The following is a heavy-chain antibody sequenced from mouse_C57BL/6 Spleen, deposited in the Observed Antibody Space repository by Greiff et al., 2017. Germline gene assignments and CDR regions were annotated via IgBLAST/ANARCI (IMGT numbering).Heavy chain of an antibody. CDR2: IDPSDSET. J-gene: IGHJ1*03. V-gene: IGHV1-52*01. CDR1: GYTFTSYW. D-gene: IGHD1-1*01. Sequence: QVQLQQPGAQLVRPGSSVKLSCKASGYTFTSYWMHWVKQRPIQGLEWIGNIDPSDSETHYNQKFKDKATLTVDKSSSTAYMQLSSLTSEDSAVYYCAFYDGSSYGYFDVWGTGTTVTVSS. CDR3: AFYDGSSYGYFDV.